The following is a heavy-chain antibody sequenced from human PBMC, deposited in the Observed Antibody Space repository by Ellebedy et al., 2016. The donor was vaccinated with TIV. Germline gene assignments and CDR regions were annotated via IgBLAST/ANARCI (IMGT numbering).Heavy chain of an antibody. V-gene: IGHV1-2*02. CDR3: ARGAGLITMIPAPYYYGMDV. CDR1: GYTFTRYA. Sequence: ASVKVSCKASGYTFTRYAMHWVRQAPGQRLEWMGWINPYSGGTNYAQNFQGRVTMTRDTSISTAYMELSRLRSDDTAVYYCARGAGLITMIPAPYYYGMDVWGQGTTVTVS. D-gene: IGHD3-22*01. CDR2: INPYSGGT. J-gene: IGHJ6*02.